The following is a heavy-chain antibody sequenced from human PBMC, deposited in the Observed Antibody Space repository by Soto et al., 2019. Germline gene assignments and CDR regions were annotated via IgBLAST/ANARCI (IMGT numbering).Heavy chain of an antibody. CDR1: GYTFSSYG. Sequence: ASVKVSCKAPGYTFSSYGCSWVRQAPGQGLEWMGWISPYNGNTNYAQKFQGRVTMTTDTSTRTAYMELRSLRSDDTAVYYCARGGQFGEELSPMDVWGQGTTVTVSS. V-gene: IGHV1-18*04. J-gene: IGHJ6*02. CDR3: ARGGQFGEELSPMDV. CDR2: ISPYNGNT. D-gene: IGHD3-16*01.